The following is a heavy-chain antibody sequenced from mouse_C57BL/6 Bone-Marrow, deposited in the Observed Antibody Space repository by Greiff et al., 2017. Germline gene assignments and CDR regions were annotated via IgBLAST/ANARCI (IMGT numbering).Heavy chain of an antibody. CDR2: ISDGGSYT. CDR1: GFTFSSYA. D-gene: IGHD2-3*01. V-gene: IGHV5-4*03. J-gene: IGHJ1*03. CDR3: ARVYLGSFDV. Sequence: EVMLVESGGGLVKPGGSLKLSCAASGFTFSSYAMSWVRQTPEKRLEWVATISDGGSYTYYPDNVKGRFTISRDNAKNNLYLQMSHLKSEDTAMYYCARVYLGSFDVWGTGTTVTGSS.